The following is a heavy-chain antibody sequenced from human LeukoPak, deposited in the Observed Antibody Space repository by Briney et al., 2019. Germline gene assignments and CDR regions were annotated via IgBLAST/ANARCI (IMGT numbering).Heavy chain of an antibody. V-gene: IGHV4-59*08. Sequence: PSETLSLTCTVSGGSITSYYWSWIRLPLGKGLNWFGYIYYSGSTNYNPSLKSRLSISVDASKTQFTLKLSSVTATDTAVYYCASLTTVTQGYFDSWGQGTLVTVSS. D-gene: IGHD4-17*01. J-gene: IGHJ4*02. CDR2: IYYSGST. CDR3: ASLTTVTQGYFDS. CDR1: GGSITSYY.